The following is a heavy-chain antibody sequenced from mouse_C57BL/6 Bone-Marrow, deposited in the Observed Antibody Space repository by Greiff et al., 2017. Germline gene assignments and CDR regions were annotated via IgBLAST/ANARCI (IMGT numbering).Heavy chain of an antibody. J-gene: IGHJ1*03. CDR1: GFTFSSYG. Sequence: EVMLVESGGDLVKPGGSLKLSCAASGFTFSSYGMSWVRQTPDKRLEWVATISSGGSYTYYPDSVKGRFTISRDNAKNTLYLQMSSLQSEDAAMYYCARAGYWYFDVWGTGTTVTVSS. CDR2: ISSGGSYT. CDR3: ARAGYWYFDV. V-gene: IGHV5-6*01.